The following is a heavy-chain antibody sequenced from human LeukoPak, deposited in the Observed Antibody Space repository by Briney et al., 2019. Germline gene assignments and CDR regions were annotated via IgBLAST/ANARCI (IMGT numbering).Heavy chain of an antibody. CDR1: GFTFSSYS. D-gene: IGHD6-13*01. CDR2: ISSSSSYI. Sequence: GRSLRLSCAASGFTFSSYSMNWVRQAPGKGLEWVSSISSSSSYIYYADTVKGRFTISRDNAKNSLYLQMNSLRAEDTAVYYCAQAGYSSSWYANYWGQGILVTVSS. J-gene: IGHJ4*02. CDR3: AQAGYSSSWYANY. V-gene: IGHV3-21*01.